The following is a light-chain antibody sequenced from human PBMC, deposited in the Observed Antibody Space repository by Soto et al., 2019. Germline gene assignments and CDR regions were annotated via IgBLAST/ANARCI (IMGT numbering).Light chain of an antibody. CDR1: SSDVGNYMY. V-gene: IGLV2-8*01. J-gene: IGLJ3*02. Sequence: QSALTQSPSASGSPGQSVTISCTGTSSDVGNYMYVSWYQQHPDKAPKLMIYEVSKRPSGVPDRFSGSKSGNTASLTVSGLQAEDEADYYCSSYAGSNNWVFGGGTKLTVL. CDR3: SSYAGSNNWV. CDR2: EVS.